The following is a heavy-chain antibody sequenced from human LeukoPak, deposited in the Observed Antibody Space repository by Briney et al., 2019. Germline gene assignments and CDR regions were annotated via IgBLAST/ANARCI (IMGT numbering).Heavy chain of an antibody. J-gene: IGHJ4*02. Sequence: RSGGSLRLSCAASGFTFSGYYMTWIRQAPGKGLEWISHISSDGTTAWYADSVKGRFTISRDNAKNSLYLQMNSLTAEDTAVFYCVRAPQTKLDYWGQGALVTVSS. V-gene: IGHV3-11*01. CDR3: VRAPQTKLDY. CDR2: ISSDGTTA. CDR1: GFTFSGYY.